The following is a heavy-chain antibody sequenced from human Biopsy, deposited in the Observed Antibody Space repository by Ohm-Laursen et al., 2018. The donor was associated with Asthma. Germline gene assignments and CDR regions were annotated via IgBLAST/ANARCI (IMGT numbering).Heavy chain of an antibody. J-gene: IGHJ4*02. CDR3: ARRGITGTTLDY. CDR2: INPNSGGT. V-gene: IGHV1-2*06. D-gene: IGHD1-7*01. CDR1: GYTFTGYY. Sequence: GASVKVSCKASGYTFTGYYMHWVRQAPGRGLEWMGRINPNSGGTNYAQKFQGRVTMTRDTSISTAYMELSRLRSDDTAVYYCARRGITGTTLDYWGQGTLVTVSS.